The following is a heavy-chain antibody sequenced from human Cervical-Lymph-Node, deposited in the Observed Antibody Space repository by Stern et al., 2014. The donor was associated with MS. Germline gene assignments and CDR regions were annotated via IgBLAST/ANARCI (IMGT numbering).Heavy chain of an antibody. D-gene: IGHD1-1*01. J-gene: IGHJ6*01. CDR3: AREVGSLAMDV. CDR1: GDTFTDYA. V-gene: IGHV1-69*06. Sequence: VQLVQSGAEVKKPGSSVRVSCKASGDTFTDYAISWGRQAPGQGPEWMGGITPVFNSADYAQKFQGRLTITADKSRSTAYMELSSLTSEDTAVYYCAREVGSLAMDVWGQGTTVTVSS. CDR2: ITPVFNSA.